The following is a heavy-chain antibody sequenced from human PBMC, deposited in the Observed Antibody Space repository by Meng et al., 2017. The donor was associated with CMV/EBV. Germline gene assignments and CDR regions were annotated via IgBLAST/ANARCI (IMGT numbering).Heavy chain of an antibody. CDR1: GFTFSSYW. V-gene: IGHV3-74*01. Sequence: GESLKISCAAPGFTFSSYWMHWVRQAPGKGLVWVSRINSDGSSTSYADSVKGRFTISRDNAKNPLYLQMNSLRAEDTAVYYCAREAAETYYYYGMDVWAKGPRSPSP. D-gene: IGHD6-13*01. CDR2: INSDGSST. CDR3: AREAAETYYYYGMDV. J-gene: IGHJ6*02.